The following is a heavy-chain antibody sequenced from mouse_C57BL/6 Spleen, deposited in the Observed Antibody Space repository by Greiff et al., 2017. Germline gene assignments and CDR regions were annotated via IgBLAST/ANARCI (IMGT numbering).Heavy chain of an antibody. CDR1: GYTFTSYW. V-gene: IGHV1-61*01. CDR3: ARGYYDYDGLAWFAY. D-gene: IGHD2-4*01. CDR2: IYPSDSET. J-gene: IGHJ3*01. Sequence: QVQLKQSGAELVRPGSSVKLSCKASGYTFTSYWMDWVKQRPGQGLEWIGNIYPSDSETHYNQKFKDKATLTVDKSSSTAYMQLSSLTSEDSAVYYCARGYYDYDGLAWFAYWGQGTLVTVSA.